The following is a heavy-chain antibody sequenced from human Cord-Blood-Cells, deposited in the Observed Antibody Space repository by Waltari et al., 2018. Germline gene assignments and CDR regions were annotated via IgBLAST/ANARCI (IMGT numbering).Heavy chain of an antibody. V-gene: IGHV4-34*01. CDR2: INHSGST. Sequence: QVQLQQWGAGLLKPSETLSLTCAVYGGSFSGYYWSWLRQPPGTGLEWIGEINHSGSTNYNPSLKSRVTISVDTSKNQFSLKLSSVTAADTAVYYCVREGRGVPDAFDIWGQGTMVTVSS. CDR3: VREGRGVPDAFDI. D-gene: IGHD3-10*01. CDR1: GGSFSGYY. J-gene: IGHJ3*02.